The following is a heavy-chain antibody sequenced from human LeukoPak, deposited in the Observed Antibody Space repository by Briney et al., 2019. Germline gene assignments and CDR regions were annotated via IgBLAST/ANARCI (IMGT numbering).Heavy chain of an antibody. J-gene: IGHJ4*02. D-gene: IGHD6-19*01. CDR1: GGSISSYY. Sequence: SETLSLTCTVSGGSISSYYWSWIRQPAGQELEWIGRMYTIGSTNYNPSLKSRVTMSVDTSKNQFSLKLSSVTAADPAVYYCARQDSSGWTPFDYWGQGTLVTVSS. V-gene: IGHV4-4*07. CDR2: MYTIGST. CDR3: ARQDSSGWTPFDY.